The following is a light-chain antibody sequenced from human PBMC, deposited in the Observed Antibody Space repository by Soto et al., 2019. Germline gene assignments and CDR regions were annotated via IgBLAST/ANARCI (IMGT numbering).Light chain of an antibody. J-gene: IGLJ2*01. CDR1: SSNIGAGYD. CDR3: QSYDSSMEV. Sequence: QSVLTQPPSVSGAPGQRVTISCTWSSSNIGAGYDVHWYQQLPGTAPKLLIYGNSNRPSGVPDRFSGSKSGTSASLAITGLQAEDEADYYCQSYDSSMEVFGGGTKVTAL. V-gene: IGLV1-40*01. CDR2: GNS.